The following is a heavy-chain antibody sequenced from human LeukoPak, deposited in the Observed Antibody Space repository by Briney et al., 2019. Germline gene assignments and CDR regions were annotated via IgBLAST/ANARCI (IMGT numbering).Heavy chain of an antibody. V-gene: IGHV3-30*02. Sequence: PGGSLRLSCAASGFTFSSYGMHWVRQAPGKGLEWVAFIRYDGSNKYYADSVKGRFTISRDNSKNTLYLQMNSLRAEDTAVYYCAKDHDYSNPNWFDPWGQGTLVTVSS. CDR3: AKDHDYSNPNWFDP. D-gene: IGHD4-11*01. J-gene: IGHJ5*02. CDR1: GFTFSSYG. CDR2: IRYDGSNK.